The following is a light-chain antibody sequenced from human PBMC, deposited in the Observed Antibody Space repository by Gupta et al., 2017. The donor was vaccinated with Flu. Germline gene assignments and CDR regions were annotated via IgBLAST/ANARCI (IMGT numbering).Light chain of an antibody. Sequence: PATLSLSPGERATLSCRASQSVSRYLAWYQQKPGQAPRLLIYDASNRATGIPARFSGSGSGTEFTLTISSREPEDFAVYYCQQRRSWPITFGQGTRLEIK. V-gene: IGKV3-11*01. CDR2: DAS. J-gene: IGKJ5*01. CDR1: QSVSRY. CDR3: QQRRSWPIT.